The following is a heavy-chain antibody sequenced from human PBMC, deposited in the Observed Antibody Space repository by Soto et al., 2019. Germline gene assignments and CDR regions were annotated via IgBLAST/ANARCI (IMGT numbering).Heavy chain of an antibody. CDR3: ASVKAYYDVVTGIQFDS. J-gene: IGHJ4*02. Sequence: QVQLVQSGADVKKPGASVKVSCKASGYTFTNYGISWVRQAPGQGLEWMGWINAHQGNTNYAQKVQGRVTMTTDTSSSTAYMELRSLRSDDTAVYSCASVKAYYDVVTGIQFDSWGQGTLVTVSS. D-gene: IGHD3-9*01. CDR1: GYTFTNYG. V-gene: IGHV1-18*01. CDR2: INAHQGNT.